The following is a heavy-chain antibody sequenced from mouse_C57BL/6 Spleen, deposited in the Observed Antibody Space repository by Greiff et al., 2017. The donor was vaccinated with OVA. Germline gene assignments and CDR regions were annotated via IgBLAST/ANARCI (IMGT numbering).Heavy chain of an antibody. V-gene: IGHV1-53*01. Sequence: QVQLQQPGTELVKPGASVKLSCKASGYTFTSYWMHWVKQRPGQGLEWIGNINPSNGGTNYNEKFKSKATLTLDKSSSTAYMQLSSLTSEDSAVYYCARYSNYVKAMDYWGQGTSVTVSS. CDR3: ARYSNYVKAMDY. J-gene: IGHJ4*01. CDR2: INPSNGGT. CDR1: GYTFTSYW. D-gene: IGHD2-5*01.